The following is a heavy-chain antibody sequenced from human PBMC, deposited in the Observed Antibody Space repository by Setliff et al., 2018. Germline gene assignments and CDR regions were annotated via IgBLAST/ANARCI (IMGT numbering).Heavy chain of an antibody. V-gene: IGHV4-39*07. CDR2: IYHSGSS. D-gene: IGHD3-3*01. CDR3: RFWSGYYKNDY. CDR1: GGSISSMSYY. J-gene: IGHJ4*02. Sequence: PSETLSLTCTVSGGSISSMSYYWGWIRQPPGKGLEWIGSIYHSGSSYYNSSLRSRVTISVDTSKNQFSLILRSVTAADTAVYYCRFWSGYYKNDYWGQGTLVTVS.